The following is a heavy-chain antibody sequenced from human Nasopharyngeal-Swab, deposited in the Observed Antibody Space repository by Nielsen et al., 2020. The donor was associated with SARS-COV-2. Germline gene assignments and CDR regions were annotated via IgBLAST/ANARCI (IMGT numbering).Heavy chain of an antibody. CDR1: GLTFSNAW. D-gene: IGHD3-10*01. CDR2: NKGITDVDGTT. V-gene: IGHV3-15*01. CDR3: APALSGRDQEWG. Sequence: GGSLRLSCATSGLTFSNAWMNWVSQATGKGLEWVGRNKGITDVDGTTDYSAPVKGRFIISRDDSKDTLYLQMNSLKAEDTAVYYCAPALSGRDQEWGWCQGTLVTVSS. J-gene: IGHJ4*02.